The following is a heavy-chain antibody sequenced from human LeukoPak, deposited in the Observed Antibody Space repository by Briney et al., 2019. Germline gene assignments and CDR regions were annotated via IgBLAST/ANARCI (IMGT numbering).Heavy chain of an antibody. V-gene: IGHV1-18*01. J-gene: IGHJ4*02. CDR1: GYTFTSYG. CDR3: ARDPVHYYDSSGYWRY. D-gene: IGHD3-22*01. Sequence: VASVKVSCKASGYTFTSYGISWVRQAPGQGLEWVGWISAYSGDTNYAQKVQGRVTMTTDKSTSTAYMELRSLRSDDTAVYYCARDPVHYYDSSGYWRYWGQGTLVTVSS. CDR2: ISAYSGDT.